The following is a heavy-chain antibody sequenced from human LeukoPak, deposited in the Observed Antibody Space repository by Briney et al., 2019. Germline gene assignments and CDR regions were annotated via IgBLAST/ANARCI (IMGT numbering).Heavy chain of an antibody. Sequence: PSQTLSLTCTVSGGSISSGSYYWRWIRQPAGKGLEWIGRIYTSGSTNYNPSLKSRVTISVDTSKNQFSLKLSSVTAADTAVYYCARGVSSGWYNWFDPWGQGTLVTVSS. J-gene: IGHJ5*02. D-gene: IGHD6-19*01. CDR1: GGSISSGSYY. CDR3: ARGVSSGWYNWFDP. V-gene: IGHV4-61*02. CDR2: IYTSGST.